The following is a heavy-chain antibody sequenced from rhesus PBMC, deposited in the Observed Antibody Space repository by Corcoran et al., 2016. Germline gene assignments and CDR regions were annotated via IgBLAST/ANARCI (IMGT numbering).Heavy chain of an antibody. CDR3: AKGGIAAAGRFDY. Sequence: EVQLVESGGGLAKPGGSLRLSCAASGFTFSSYWMNWVRQTPGKGLEWISAINSGGGSTYYADYGKCRFNISRDNAKNTLSLQMNSLRAEDTAVYYRAKGGIAAAGRFDYWGQGVLVTVSS. CDR2: INSGGGST. J-gene: IGHJ4*01. CDR1: GFTFSSYW. V-gene: IGHV3S42*01. D-gene: IGHD6-25*01.